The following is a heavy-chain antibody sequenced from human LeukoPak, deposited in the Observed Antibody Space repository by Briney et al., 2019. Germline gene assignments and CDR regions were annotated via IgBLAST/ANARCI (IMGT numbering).Heavy chain of an antibody. D-gene: IGHD3-10*01. CDR3: ARGMDGSGSYWRAGYYFDY. J-gene: IGHJ4*02. V-gene: IGHV1-69*01. CDR1: GGTFSSYA. Sequence: ASVKVSCKASGGTFSSYAISWVRQAPGQGLEWMGGIIPIFGTANYAQKFQGRVTITADESTSTAYMELSSLRSEDTAVYYCARGMDGSGSYWRAGYYFDYWGQGTLVTVSS. CDR2: IIPIFGTA.